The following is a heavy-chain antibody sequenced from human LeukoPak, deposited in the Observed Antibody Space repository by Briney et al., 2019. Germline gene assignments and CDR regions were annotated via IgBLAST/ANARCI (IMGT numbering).Heavy chain of an antibody. CDR2: IYYSGST. V-gene: IGHV4-61*01. CDR3: ARDSSPRYSNYGYYYYYYGMDV. Sequence: SETLSLTCTVSGGSVSSGSYYWSRIRQPPGKGLEWFGYIYYSGSTNYNPSLKSRVTISVDTSKNQFSLKLSSVTAAGTAVYYCARDSSPRYSNYGYYYYYYGMDVWGQGTTVTVSS. D-gene: IGHD4-11*01. J-gene: IGHJ6*02. CDR1: GGSVSSGSYY.